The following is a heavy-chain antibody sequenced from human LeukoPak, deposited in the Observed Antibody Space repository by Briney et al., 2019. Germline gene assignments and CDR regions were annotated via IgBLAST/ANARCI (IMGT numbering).Heavy chain of an antibody. CDR3: ARHSLYGDYGGDY. CDR1: GGSFSGYY. CDR2: IYYSGST. J-gene: IGHJ4*02. D-gene: IGHD4-17*01. V-gene: IGHV4-59*08. Sequence: PSETLSLTCAVYGGSFSGYYWSWIRQPPGKGLEWIGYIYYSGSTNYNPSLKSRVTISVDTSKNQFSLKLSSVTAADTAVYYCARHSLYGDYGGDYWGQGTLVTVSS.